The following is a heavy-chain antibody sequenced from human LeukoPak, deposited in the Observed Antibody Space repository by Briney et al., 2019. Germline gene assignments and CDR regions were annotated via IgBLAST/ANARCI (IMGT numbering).Heavy chain of an antibody. V-gene: IGHV3-11*01. CDR1: GFTFSDYC. J-gene: IGHJ3*02. CDR3: AKDTGRPTDAITMEDNAFDI. D-gene: IGHD3-3*01. CDR2: IGSRDSTK. Sequence: GGSLRLSRVASGFTFSDYCMSWIRQAPGKGLEWVSYIGSRDSTKYYADSVKGRFTISRDNAKNSLYLQMDSLRAEDTALYYCAKDTGRPTDAITMEDNAFDIWGQGTMVTVSS.